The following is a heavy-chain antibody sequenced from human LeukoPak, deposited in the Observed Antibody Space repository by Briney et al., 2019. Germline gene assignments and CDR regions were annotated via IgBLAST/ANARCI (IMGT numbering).Heavy chain of an antibody. CDR2: INPSGGST. D-gene: IGHD3-22*01. CDR3: ARADSGGDSSGYKWFDP. V-gene: IGHV1-46*01. Sequence: GASVNVSCKASGYTFSSYYMHWVRQAPGQGLEWMGIINPSGGSTSYAHKFQGRVTMTRDTSTSTVYMELSNLRPEDTAVYYCARADSGGDSSGYKWFDPWGQGTLVTVSS. J-gene: IGHJ5*02. CDR1: GYTFSSYY.